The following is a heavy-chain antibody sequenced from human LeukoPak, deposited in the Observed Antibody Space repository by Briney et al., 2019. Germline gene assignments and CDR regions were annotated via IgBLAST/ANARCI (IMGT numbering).Heavy chain of an antibody. CDR3: ARSPPSSVGWYFDL. CDR1: GGTFSSYA. V-gene: IGHV1-69*05. CDR2: IIPIFGTA. J-gene: IGHJ2*01. D-gene: IGHD1-26*01. Sequence: EASVKVSCKAPGGTFSSYAISWVRQAPGQGLEWMGGIIPIFGTANYAQKFQGRVTITTDESTSTAYMELSSLRSEDTAVYYCARSPPSSVGWYFDLWGRGTLVNVSS.